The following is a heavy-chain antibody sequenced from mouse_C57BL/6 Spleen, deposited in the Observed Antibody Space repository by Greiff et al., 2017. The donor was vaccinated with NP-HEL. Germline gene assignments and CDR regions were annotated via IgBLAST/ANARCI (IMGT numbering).Heavy chain of an antibody. Sequence: VQLQQSGAELVRPGASVKLSCTASGFNIKDYYMHWVKQRPEQGLEWIGRIDPEDGDTEYAPKFQGKATMTADTSSNTAYLQLSSLTSEDTAVYYCTTDYGSLAWFAYWGQGTLVTVSA. CDR2: IDPEDGDT. CDR3: TTDYGSLAWFAY. J-gene: IGHJ3*01. D-gene: IGHD1-1*01. CDR1: GFNIKDYY. V-gene: IGHV14-1*01.